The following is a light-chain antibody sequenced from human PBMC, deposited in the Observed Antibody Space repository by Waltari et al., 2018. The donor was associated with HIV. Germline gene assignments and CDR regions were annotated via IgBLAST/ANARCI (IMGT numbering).Light chain of an antibody. CDR3: CSYAGSNTYL. J-gene: IGLJ1*01. CDR2: DVS. Sequence: QSALTQPASVSGFPGQSITISCPGGSCDVGRYNSVSWYQQHPGKSPKLLIYDVSKRPSGVSNRFSGSKSGNTASLTISGLQAEDEADYYCCSYAGSNTYLFGTGTEVTVL. CDR1: SCDVGRYNS. V-gene: IGLV2-23*02.